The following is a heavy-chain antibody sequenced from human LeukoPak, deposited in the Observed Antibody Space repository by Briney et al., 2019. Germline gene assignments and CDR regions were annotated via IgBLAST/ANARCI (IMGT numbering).Heavy chain of an antibody. J-gene: IGHJ3*02. Sequence: VASVKVSCKASGYTLTDSIMHCVRQAPGQGLEWMGWINPKNGGTNYVQRFQGRVTMTRDTSITTAYMELSRLRSDDPAVYFCARVPIDGSTAGFEIWGQGTMVTVSS. D-gene: IGHD2-8*02. CDR3: ARVPIDGSTAGFEI. CDR1: GYTLTDSI. V-gene: IGHV1-2*02. CDR2: INPKNGGT.